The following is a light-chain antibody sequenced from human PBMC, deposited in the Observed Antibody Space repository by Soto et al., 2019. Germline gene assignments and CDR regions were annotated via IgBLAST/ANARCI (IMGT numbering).Light chain of an antibody. CDR1: QSISSW. J-gene: IGKJ1*01. Sequence: DIQMTQSPSTLSASVGDRVTITCRASQSISSWLAWYQQKPGKAPKLLIYDASSLESGVPSRFSGSGSGTEFTLTISSLQPDDFATYYCLQYNSYSTFGQGTKVEIK. CDR2: DAS. CDR3: LQYNSYST. V-gene: IGKV1-5*01.